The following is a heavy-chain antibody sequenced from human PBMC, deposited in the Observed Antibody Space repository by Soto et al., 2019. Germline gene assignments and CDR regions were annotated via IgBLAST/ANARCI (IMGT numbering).Heavy chain of an antibody. D-gene: IGHD3-3*01. CDR1: GFTVSSNY. J-gene: IGHJ4*02. Sequence: SLRLSCAASGFTVSSNYMSWVRQAPGKGLEWVSVIYSGGSTYYADSVKGRFTISRDNSKNTLYLQMNSLRAEDTAVYYCASERVEYYDFGWGQGTLVTVSS. CDR3: ASERVEYYDFG. CDR2: IYSGGST. V-gene: IGHV3-53*01.